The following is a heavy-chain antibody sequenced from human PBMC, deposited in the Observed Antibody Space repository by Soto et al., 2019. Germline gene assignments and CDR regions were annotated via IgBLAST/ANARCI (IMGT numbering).Heavy chain of an antibody. CDR3: AGQGFGELQGLVDV. CDR2: INYSGGT. D-gene: IGHD3-10*01. CDR1: GGSLRSYY. J-gene: IGHJ6*02. V-gene: IGHV4-59*08. Sequence: QVQLQESGPRLVKPSETLSLTCTVSGGSLRSYYCSWFRQPPGKGLEWVGYINYSGGTFYNPSLKLRVTMSLDTSNNQSALMVNSVTATDTAGYYCAGQGFGELQGLVDVWGQGTTVTVSS.